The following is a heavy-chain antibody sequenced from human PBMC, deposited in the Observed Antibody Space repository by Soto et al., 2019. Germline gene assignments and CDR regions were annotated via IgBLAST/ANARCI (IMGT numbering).Heavy chain of an antibody. CDR2: ILYDGSNK. J-gene: IGHJ6*02. V-gene: IGHV3-30*03. Sequence: PGGSLRLSCAAAGLTFSSYGMHWVRQAPGKGLEWVAAILYDGSNKYYADSVKGRFTISRDNSKNTLYLQMNSLRAEATAVYYCARGAYYDALTGSYSYGMDVWGQGTTVIVSS. D-gene: IGHD3-9*01. CDR3: ARGAYYDALTGSYSYGMDV. CDR1: GLTFSSYG.